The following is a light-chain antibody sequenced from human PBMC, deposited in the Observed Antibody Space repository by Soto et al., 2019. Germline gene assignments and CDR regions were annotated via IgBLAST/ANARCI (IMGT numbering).Light chain of an antibody. V-gene: IGKV1-33*01. J-gene: IGKJ5*01. CDR2: EAS. CDR1: QDISNY. CDR3: QQYDNLPIT. Sequence: DIQMTQSPSSLSASVGDRVTITCQASQDISNYLNLYQQKPGKAPKLLIYEASNLETGVPSSFSGSGSGTDFTFTISSLQPEDIATYYCQQYDNLPITFGQGTRLEIK.